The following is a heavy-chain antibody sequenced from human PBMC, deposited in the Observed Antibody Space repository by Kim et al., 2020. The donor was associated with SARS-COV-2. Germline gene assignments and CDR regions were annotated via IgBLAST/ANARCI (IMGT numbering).Heavy chain of an antibody. CDR2: IYYSGST. CDR1: GGSISSGDYY. J-gene: IGHJ4*02. CDR3: ARVPPPNCIGGSCYPYYFDY. V-gene: IGHV4-30-4*01. Sequence: SETLSLTCTVSGGSISSGDYYWSWIRQPPGKGLEWIGYIYYSGSTSYNPSLRSRVTISVDTSKNQFSLKLSSVTAADTAVYYCARVPPPNCIGGSCYPYYFDYWGKGALGPVSS. D-gene: IGHD2-15*01.